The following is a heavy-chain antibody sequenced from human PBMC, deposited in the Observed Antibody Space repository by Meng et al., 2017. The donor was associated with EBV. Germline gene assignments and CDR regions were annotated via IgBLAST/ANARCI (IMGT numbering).Heavy chain of an antibody. J-gene: IGHJ4*02. CDR3: ASESGRGYTPDY. D-gene: IGHD3-10*01. Sequence: QGQLVQSAAEVKKPWSSVKVSCKTAGGPFRYYATSWVRQAPGQGLEWLGGFLPRLGAPNYAQKFHGRVKITADESTSTHYMDLSSLRSEDTAIYYCASESGRGYTPDYWGQGTLVTVSS. CDR1: GGPFRYYA. V-gene: IGHV1-69*01. CDR2: FLPRLGAP.